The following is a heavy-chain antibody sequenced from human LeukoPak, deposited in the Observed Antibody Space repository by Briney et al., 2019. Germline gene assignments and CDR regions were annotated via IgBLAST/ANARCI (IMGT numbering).Heavy chain of an antibody. V-gene: IGHV3-9*01. CDR2: ISWNSGSI. CDR3: AKGTYSSSWYPFDY. J-gene: IGHJ4*02. D-gene: IGHD6-13*01. CDR1: GFTFDDYA. Sequence: GGSLRLSCAASGFTFDDYAMHWVRQAPGKGLERVSGISWNSGSIGYADSVKGRFTISRDNAKNSLYLQMNSLRAEDTALYYCAKGTYSSSWYPFDYWGQGTLVTVSS.